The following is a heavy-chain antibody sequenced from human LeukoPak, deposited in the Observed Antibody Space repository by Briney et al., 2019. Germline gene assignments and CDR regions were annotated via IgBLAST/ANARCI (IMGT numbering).Heavy chain of an antibody. CDR2: IYPSDSAT. V-gene: IGHV5-51*01. D-gene: IGHD3-10*01. CDR1: EYSFTSYL. CDR3: ARHGPMVRGVISWFDP. Sequence: GESLKFSCKGSEYSFTSYLIGWVRPPPGKGLWWRGIIYPSDSATRYSPSFQGQATISADKSISTAYLQWSSLQASDTALYYCARHGPMVRGVISWFDPWGQGTLVTVSS. J-gene: IGHJ5*02.